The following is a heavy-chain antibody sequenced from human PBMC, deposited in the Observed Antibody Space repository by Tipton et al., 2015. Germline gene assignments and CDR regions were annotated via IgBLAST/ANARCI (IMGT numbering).Heavy chain of an antibody. CDR1: GGSVSSGSYY. CDR2: IYYSGST. D-gene: IGHD3-9*01. CDR3: ARDQGVGTPYDFLTGSLKANYFDF. J-gene: IGHJ4*02. V-gene: IGHV4-61*01. Sequence: TLSLTCTVSGGSVSSGSYYWSWIRQPPGKGLEWIGYIYYSGSTNYNPSLKSRVTISVDTSKNQFSLKLSSVTAADTAVYFCARDQGVGTPYDFLTGSLKANYFDFWGQGTLVTVSS.